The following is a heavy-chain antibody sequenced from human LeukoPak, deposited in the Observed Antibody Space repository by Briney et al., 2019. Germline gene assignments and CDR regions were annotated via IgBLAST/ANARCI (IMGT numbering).Heavy chain of an antibody. J-gene: IGHJ4*02. CDR2: IYYSGST. CDR1: GGSISSYY. V-gene: IGHV4-59*01. CDR3: ARGAAGYSYG. D-gene: IGHD5-18*01. Sequence: SETLSLTCTVSGGSISSYYWSWVRQPPGKGLEWIGHIYYSGSTNYNPSLKSRVTISIDTSKNQFSLRLSSVTAADTAVYYCARGAAGYSYGWGQGTLVTVSS.